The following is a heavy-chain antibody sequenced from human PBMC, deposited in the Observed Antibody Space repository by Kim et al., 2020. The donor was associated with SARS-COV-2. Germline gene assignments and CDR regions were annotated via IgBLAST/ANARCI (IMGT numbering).Heavy chain of an antibody. D-gene: IGHD3-10*01. CDR1: GCTFTSFG. CDR2: INTNTGNP. CDR3: ARRDGSGSYSRAIFDY. Sequence: ASVKVSCKASGCTFTSFGMNWLRQAPGQGLEWMGWINTNTGNPTYAQGFTGGFVFSLDISVSTAYLQISSLKVEDSAVYYCARRDGSGSYSRAIFDYWGQGTLVTVSS. V-gene: IGHV7-4-1*02. J-gene: IGHJ4*02.